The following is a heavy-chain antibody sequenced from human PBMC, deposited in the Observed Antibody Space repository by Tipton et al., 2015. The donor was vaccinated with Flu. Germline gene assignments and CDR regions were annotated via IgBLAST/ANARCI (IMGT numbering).Heavy chain of an antibody. CDR1: GYTFTSYY. J-gene: IGHJ6*03. V-gene: IGHV1-46*01. CDR2: INPSGGST. CDR3: ARGAGPPPRSGYPYYYYYMDV. D-gene: IGHD3-22*01. Sequence: QSGPEVKKPGASVKVSCKASGYTFTSYYMHWVRQAPGQGLEWMGIINPSGGSTSYAQKFQGRVTMTRDTSTSTVYMELSSLRSEDTAVYYCARGAGPPPRSGYPYYYYYMDVWGKGTTVTVSS.